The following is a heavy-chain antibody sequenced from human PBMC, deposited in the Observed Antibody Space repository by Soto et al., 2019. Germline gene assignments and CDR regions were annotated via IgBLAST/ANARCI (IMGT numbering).Heavy chain of an antibody. V-gene: IGHV1-3*05. Sequence: QVQLVQSGAEEKKPGASVKVSCKASGYTFTSYAMHWVRQAPGQRLEWMGWINAGNGNTKYSQKFQGXVAXXRXTSASTAYMELSSLRSEDTAVYYCARSIVVVTALDYWGQGTLVTVSS. CDR3: ARSIVVVTALDY. D-gene: IGHD2-21*02. CDR1: GYTFTSYA. CDR2: INAGNGNT. J-gene: IGHJ4*02.